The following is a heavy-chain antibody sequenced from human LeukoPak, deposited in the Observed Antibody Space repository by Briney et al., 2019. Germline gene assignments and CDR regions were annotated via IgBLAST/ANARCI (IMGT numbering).Heavy chain of an antibody. CDR1: GDSISSSSYY. J-gene: IGHJ5*02. CDR3: ARRGSKWSHNWFDP. D-gene: IGHD3-10*01. CDR2: IYYSGNT. V-gene: IGHV4-39*01. Sequence: PSETLSLTCTVSGDSISSSSYYWGWVRQPPGKGLEWIGSIYYSGNTYYNPSLKSRVTISVDTSKNQFSLKVTSVTAADTAVYYCARRGSKWSHNWFDPWGQGTLVTVSS.